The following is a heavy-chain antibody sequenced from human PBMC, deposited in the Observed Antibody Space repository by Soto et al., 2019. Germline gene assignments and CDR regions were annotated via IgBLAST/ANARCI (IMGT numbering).Heavy chain of an antibody. D-gene: IGHD3-10*01. V-gene: IGHV3-33*06. CDR3: AKGLGEFSYYGMDV. CDR2: IWYDGSNK. CDR1: GFTFSSYG. J-gene: IGHJ6*02. Sequence: PGGSLRLSCAASGFTFSSYGMHWVRQAPGKGLEWVAVIWYDGSNKYYADSVKGRFTISRDNSKNTLYLQMNSLRAEDTAVYYCAKGLGEFSYYGMDVWGQGTTVTVSS.